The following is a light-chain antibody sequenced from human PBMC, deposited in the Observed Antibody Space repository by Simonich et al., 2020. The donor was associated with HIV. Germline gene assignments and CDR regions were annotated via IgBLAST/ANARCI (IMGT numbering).Light chain of an antibody. Sequence: QSALTQPASVSGSPGQSITISCTGTRSDVGSYNLVSWDQQHPGKAPKLMIYDVSNRPSWVSNRLSGSKSGQTASLTISGLQAEDEADYYCSSYTSSSTQVFGGGTTLTVL. CDR2: DVS. J-gene: IGLJ2*01. CDR3: SSYTSSSTQV. V-gene: IGLV2-14*02. CDR1: RSDVGSYNL.